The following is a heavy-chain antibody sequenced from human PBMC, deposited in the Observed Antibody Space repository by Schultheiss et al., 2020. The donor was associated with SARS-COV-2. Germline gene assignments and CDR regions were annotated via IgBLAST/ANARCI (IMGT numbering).Heavy chain of an antibody. Sequence: GGSLRLSCAASGFTFSSYAMSWVRQAPGKGLEWVSGISWNGGSIGYADSVKGRFTISRDNAKNSLYLQMNSLRAEDTAVYYCARDHYDSSGYHPADFQHWGQGTLVTVSS. V-gene: IGHV3-20*04. CDR3: ARDHYDSSGYHPADFQH. CDR2: ISWNGGSI. J-gene: IGHJ1*01. CDR1: GFTFSSYA. D-gene: IGHD3-22*01.